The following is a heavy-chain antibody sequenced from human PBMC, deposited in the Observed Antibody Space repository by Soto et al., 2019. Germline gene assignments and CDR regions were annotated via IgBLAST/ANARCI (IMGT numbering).Heavy chain of an antibody. D-gene: IGHD6-19*01. Sequence: GGSLRLSCAASVFTFSSYAMSWVRQAPGKGLEWVSGISGSGGSTYYADSVKGRFTISRDNSKNTLYLQMNSLRAEDTAVYYCAKDRKSGSGWYWDYWGQGTLVTVSS. CDR1: VFTFSSYA. CDR2: ISGSGGST. CDR3: AKDRKSGSGWYWDY. V-gene: IGHV3-23*01. J-gene: IGHJ4*02.